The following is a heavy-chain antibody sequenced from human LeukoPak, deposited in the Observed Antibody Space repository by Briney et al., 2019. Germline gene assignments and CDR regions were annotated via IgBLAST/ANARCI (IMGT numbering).Heavy chain of an antibody. CDR1: GGSFSGYY. Sequence: SETLSRTCAVYGGSFSGYYWSWIRQPPGKGLEWIGEINHSGSTNYNPSLKSRVTISVDTSKNQFSLKLSSVTAADTAVYYCARIKRSITGTIVKPFDYWGQGTLVTVSS. CDR3: ARIKRSITGTIVKPFDY. J-gene: IGHJ4*02. V-gene: IGHV4-34*01. CDR2: INHSGST. D-gene: IGHD1-20*01.